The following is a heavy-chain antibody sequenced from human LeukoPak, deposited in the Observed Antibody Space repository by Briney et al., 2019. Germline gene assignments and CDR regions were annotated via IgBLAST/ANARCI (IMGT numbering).Heavy chain of an antibody. Sequence: ASVKVSCKASGYTFTVYYVHWVRQAPGQGLEWMGWLNPNSGGTNYAQKFQGRVTMTRDTSISTAYVELSSLTSDDTAVYYCARVGGYCTTTSCSYGMDVWGQGTTVTASS. J-gene: IGHJ6*02. V-gene: IGHV1-2*02. CDR1: GYTFTVYY. CDR3: ARVGGYCTTTSCSYGMDV. CDR2: LNPNSGGT. D-gene: IGHD2-2*01.